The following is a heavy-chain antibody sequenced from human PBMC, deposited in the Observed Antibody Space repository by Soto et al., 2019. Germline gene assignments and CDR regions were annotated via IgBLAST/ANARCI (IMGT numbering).Heavy chain of an antibody. CDR3: VKDSDSNSWPSRDV. CDR1: GYTFTRNG. Sequence: QVHLVQSGAEVKKPGASVNVSCKTSGYTFTRNGISWVRQAPGQGLEWMGWISPNSGNTRYAQKLQDRVIMTTDTATSTAYMALRSLTSDDTAVYYCVKDSDSNSWPSRDVWGPGTTVTVSS. CDR2: ISPNSGNT. V-gene: IGHV1-18*01. D-gene: IGHD3-22*01. J-gene: IGHJ6*02.